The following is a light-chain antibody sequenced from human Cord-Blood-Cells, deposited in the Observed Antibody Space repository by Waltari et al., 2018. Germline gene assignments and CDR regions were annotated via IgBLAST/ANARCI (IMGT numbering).Light chain of an antibody. V-gene: IGLV2-14*01. CDR1: SSDVGGYNY. Sequence: QSALTQPASVSGSPGQSITISCTGTSSDVGGYNYVSWYQQHPGKAPKLMIYDVSNRPSGVSKLFSGSKSGNTASLTISGLQAEDEADYYCSSYTSISTVFGGGTKLTVL. CDR2: DVS. J-gene: IGLJ2*01. CDR3: SSYTSISTV.